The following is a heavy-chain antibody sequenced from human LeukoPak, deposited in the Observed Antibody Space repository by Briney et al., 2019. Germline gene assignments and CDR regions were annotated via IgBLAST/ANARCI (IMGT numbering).Heavy chain of an antibody. CDR2: IWYDGSNK. D-gene: IGHD3-10*01. Sequence: PGGSLRLSCAASGFTFSSHWMSWVRQAPGKGLEWVAVIWYDGSNKYYADSVKGRFTISRDNSKNTLYLQMNSLRAEDTAVYYCARDGLLWFGESYYGMDVWGQGTTVTVSS. CDR1: GFTFSSHW. J-gene: IGHJ6*02. CDR3: ARDGLLWFGESYYGMDV. V-gene: IGHV3-33*08.